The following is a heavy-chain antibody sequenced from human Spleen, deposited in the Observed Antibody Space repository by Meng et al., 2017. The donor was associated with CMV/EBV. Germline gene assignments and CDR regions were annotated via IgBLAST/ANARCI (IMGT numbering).Heavy chain of an antibody. CDR2: ISYDGSHQ. J-gene: IGHJ4*02. CDR1: GFTFDNYA. D-gene: IGHD3-16*01. V-gene: IGHV3-30*04. Sequence: CSVSGFTFDNYAMQWVRQAPGKGLDWVAVISYDGSHQSYAETAKGRFTISRDNSKNNVYLQMNSLRLEDTAVYYCARGRLTANLDYWGLGALVTVSS. CDR3: ARGRLTANLDY.